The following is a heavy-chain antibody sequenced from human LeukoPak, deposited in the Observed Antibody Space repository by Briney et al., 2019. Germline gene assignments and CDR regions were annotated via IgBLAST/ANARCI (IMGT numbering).Heavy chain of an antibody. CDR1: GGSISSYY. Sequence: SETLSLTCTVSGGSISSYYWNWIRQPAGKGLEWIGRIYTSGSTNYNPSLKSRVTISVDRSKNQFSLKLSSVTAADTAVYYCARTRIAVAGTLGDYWGQGTLVTVSS. CDR3: ARTRIAVAGTLGDY. J-gene: IGHJ4*02. D-gene: IGHD6-19*01. V-gene: IGHV4-4*07. CDR2: IYTSGST.